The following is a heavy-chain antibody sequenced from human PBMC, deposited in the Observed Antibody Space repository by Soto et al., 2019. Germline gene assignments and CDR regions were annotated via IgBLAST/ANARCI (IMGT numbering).Heavy chain of an antibody. CDR3: ASEKAYYDFWSGYYNWFDP. J-gene: IGHJ5*02. D-gene: IGHD3-3*01. Sequence: QVQLQESGPGLVKPSQTLSLTCTVSGGSISSGGYYWSWIRQHPGKGLEWIGYIYYSGSTYYNPSLNSRVTISVDTSKNQFSLKLSSVTAADTAVYYCASEKAYYDFWSGYYNWFDPWGQGTLVTVSS. V-gene: IGHV4-31*03. CDR2: IYYSGST. CDR1: GGSISSGGYY.